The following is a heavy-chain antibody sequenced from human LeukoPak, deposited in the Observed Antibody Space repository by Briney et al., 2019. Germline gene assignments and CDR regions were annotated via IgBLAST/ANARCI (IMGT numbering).Heavy chain of an antibody. Sequence: GGSLRLSCAASGFIFDDYAMHWVRQAPGKGLEWVSLISGDGGRTYYTDSVEGRFTISRDNSKHSLYLQMNSLRTEDTALYYCTKNGGYSDAFDIWGQGTMVTVSS. J-gene: IGHJ3*02. CDR2: ISGDGGRT. D-gene: IGHD3-10*01. V-gene: IGHV3-43*02. CDR3: TKNGGYSDAFDI. CDR1: GFIFDDYA.